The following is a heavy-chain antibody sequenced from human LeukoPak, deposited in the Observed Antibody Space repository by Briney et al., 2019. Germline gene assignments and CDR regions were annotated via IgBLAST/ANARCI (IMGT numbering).Heavy chain of an antibody. Sequence: GRSLRLSCEASGFTFTGYAMNWVRQAPGKGLEWVAVISYDGHHKYYADSVRGRFTISRDTSKDTLYLQMNDLGSVDTAVYYCVKDGYCGGANCYGWFDPWGQGTLVTVSS. CDR2: ISYDGHHK. CDR1: GFTFTGYA. CDR3: VKDGYCGGANCYGWFDP. D-gene: IGHD2-15*01. J-gene: IGHJ5*02. V-gene: IGHV3-30*18.